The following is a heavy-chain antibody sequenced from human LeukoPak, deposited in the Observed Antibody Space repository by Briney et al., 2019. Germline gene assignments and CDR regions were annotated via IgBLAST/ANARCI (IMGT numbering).Heavy chain of an antibody. V-gene: IGHV1-18*01. Sequence: GGSVKVSCKASGYTFTSYGISWVRQAPGQGLEWMGWISAYNGNTNYAQKLQGRVTMTTDTSTSTAYMELRSLRSDDTAVYYCARRRRGDYGRGYFDYWGQGTLVTVSS. CDR3: ARRRRGDYGRGYFDY. CDR2: ISAYNGNT. J-gene: IGHJ4*02. CDR1: GYTFTSYG. D-gene: IGHD4-17*01.